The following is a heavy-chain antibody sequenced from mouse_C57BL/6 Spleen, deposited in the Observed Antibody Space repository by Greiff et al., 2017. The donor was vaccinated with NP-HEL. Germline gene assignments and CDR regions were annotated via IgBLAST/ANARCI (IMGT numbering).Heavy chain of an antibody. J-gene: IGHJ2*01. V-gene: IGHV5-4*03. CDR1: GFTFSSYA. CDR3: ASSYYSNYDD. CDR2: ISDGGSYT. D-gene: IGHD2-5*01. Sequence: EVKLVESGGGLVKPGGSLKLSCAASGFTFSSYAMSWVRQTPEKRLEWVATISDGGSYTYYPDNVKGRFTISRDNAKNNLYLQMSHLKSEDTAMYYCASSYYSNYDDWGQGTTLTVSS.